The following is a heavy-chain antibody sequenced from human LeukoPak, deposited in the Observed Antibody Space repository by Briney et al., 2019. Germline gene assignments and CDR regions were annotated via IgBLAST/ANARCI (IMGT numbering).Heavy chain of an antibody. CDR2: INTDGSST. CDR1: GFTFSSYW. D-gene: IGHD2-8*01. CDR3: ASPMVYADDAFDN. J-gene: IGHJ3*02. Sequence: TGGSLRLSCAASGFTFSSYWMHWVRQAPGKGLVWVSRINTDGSSTSYADSVKGRFTISRDNAKNTLYLQMNSLRAEDTAVYYCASPMVYADDAFDNXXXGTMVTVSS. V-gene: IGHV3-74*01.